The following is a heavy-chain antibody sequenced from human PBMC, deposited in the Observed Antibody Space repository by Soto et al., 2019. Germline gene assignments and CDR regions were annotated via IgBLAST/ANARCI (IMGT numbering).Heavy chain of an antibody. D-gene: IGHD3-16*01. CDR2: IIPIFDSR. Sequence: QVQLVQSGAEVKKPGSSLKVSCKASRDTFSKYAFNWVRQAPGQGLEWMGWIIPIFDSRNYAEKFQGRVTITADESTSTAYMELRSLRFEDTAVYYCARGETYLGVWGQGTTVTVSS. V-gene: IGHV1-69*01. J-gene: IGHJ6*02. CDR1: RDTFSKYA. CDR3: ARGETYLGV.